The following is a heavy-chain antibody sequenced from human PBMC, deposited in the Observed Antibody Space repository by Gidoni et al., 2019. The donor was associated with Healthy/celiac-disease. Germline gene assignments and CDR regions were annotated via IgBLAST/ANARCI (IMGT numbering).Heavy chain of an antibody. J-gene: IGHJ4*02. CDR3: ARGVTMVQGVIDY. Sequence: QVQLVEPGGGVVQPGRSLPLPCSAYGFTFSSYAMHLVRQAPGKGLEWVAVISYDGSNKYYADSVKGRFTISRDNSKNTLYLQMNSLRAEDTAVYYCARGVTMVQGVIDYWGQGTLVTVSS. CDR1: GFTFSSYA. D-gene: IGHD3-10*01. CDR2: ISYDGSNK. V-gene: IGHV3-30*04.